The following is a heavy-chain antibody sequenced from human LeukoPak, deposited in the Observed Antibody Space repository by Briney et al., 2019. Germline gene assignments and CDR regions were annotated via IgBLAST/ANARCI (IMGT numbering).Heavy chain of an antibody. CDR3: ARDAPDGTVPDR. D-gene: IGHD6-13*01. V-gene: IGHV3-66*01. CDR2: ISNDGRT. Sequence: GGFLRLSCGASGFSVSISYMSWVRQAPGKGLEWVSFISNDGRTYYTDSVKGRFTIFRDSSENTLFLQMSTLRVEDTGVYYCARDAPDGTVPDRWGQGTLVTVSS. CDR1: GFSVSISY. J-gene: IGHJ5*02.